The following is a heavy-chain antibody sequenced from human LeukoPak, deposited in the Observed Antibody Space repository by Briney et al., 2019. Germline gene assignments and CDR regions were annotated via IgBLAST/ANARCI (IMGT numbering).Heavy chain of an antibody. CDR3: ARMRDWVGLDY. CDR1: GGSISSGGYY. CDR2: IYYSGST. Sequence: SETLSLTCTVSGGSISSGGYYWSWIRQPPGKGLEWIGYIYYSGSTNYNPSLKSRVTISLDTSKTQFSLKLSSVTAADTAVYYCARMRDWVGLDYWGQGTLVTVSS. D-gene: IGHD3/OR15-3a*01. J-gene: IGHJ4*02. V-gene: IGHV4-61*08.